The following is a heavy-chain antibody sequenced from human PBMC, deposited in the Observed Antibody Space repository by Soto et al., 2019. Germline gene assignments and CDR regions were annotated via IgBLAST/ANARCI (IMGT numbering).Heavy chain of an antibody. CDR1: GASFSGYY. J-gene: IGHJ5*02. CDR3: ARLRGYSFNWFDP. D-gene: IGHD1-1*01. V-gene: IGHV4-34*01. CDR2: IDHSGST. Sequence: QVQLQQWGAGLLKPSETLSLTCAVYGASFSGYYWSWIRQPPGKGLEWIGEIDHSGSTNYNPSLMSRVTVSVDTSKNQFSLKLTSVTAADTAVYYCARLRGYSFNWFDPWGQGTLVTVSS.